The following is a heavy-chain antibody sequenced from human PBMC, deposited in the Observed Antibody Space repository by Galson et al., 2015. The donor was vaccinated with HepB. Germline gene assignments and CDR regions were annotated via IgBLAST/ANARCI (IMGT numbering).Heavy chain of an antibody. J-gene: IGHJ3*02. CDR3: ARFIAAWMRNDAFDI. CDR2: TYYRSKWYN. CDR1: GDSVSSNSAA. V-gene: IGHV6-1*01. D-gene: IGHD6-13*01. Sequence: CAISGDSVSSNSAAWNWIRQSPSRGLEWLGRTYYRSKWYNDYAVSVKSRITINPDTSKNQFSLQLNSVTPEDTAVYYCARFIAAWMRNDAFDIWGQGTMVTVSS.